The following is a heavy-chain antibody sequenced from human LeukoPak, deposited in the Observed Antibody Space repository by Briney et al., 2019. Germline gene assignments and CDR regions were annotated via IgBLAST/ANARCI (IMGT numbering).Heavy chain of an antibody. V-gene: IGHV1-2*02. Sequence: GASVKVSCKASGYTFTNYYMHWVRQAPGQGLEWMGWINPDSGGTNYAQKLQGRVTMTTDTSTSTAYMELRSLRSDDTAVYYCAREVFRPYYYGSGTSFPVDYWGQGTLVTVSS. J-gene: IGHJ4*02. CDR1: GYTFTNYY. CDR2: INPDSGGT. D-gene: IGHD3-10*01. CDR3: AREVFRPYYYGSGTSFPVDY.